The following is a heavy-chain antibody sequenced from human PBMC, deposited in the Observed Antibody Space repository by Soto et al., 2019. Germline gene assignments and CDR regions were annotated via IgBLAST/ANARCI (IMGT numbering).Heavy chain of an antibody. CDR2: ISYDGDNR. D-gene: IGHD6-13*01. CDR3: AKEGCVAAAGAPKCYYGMDV. CDR1: GFTFSDFG. Sequence: QVQLVESGGGVVQPGRSLRLSCAASGFTFSDFGMHWVRQAPGKGLEWVAIISYDGDNRYYADSVKGRFSISRDNSKNTDYLQMNSLRTEDTAISYCAKEGCVAAAGAPKCYYGMDVWGEGTTVTVSS. V-gene: IGHV3-30*18. J-gene: IGHJ6*04.